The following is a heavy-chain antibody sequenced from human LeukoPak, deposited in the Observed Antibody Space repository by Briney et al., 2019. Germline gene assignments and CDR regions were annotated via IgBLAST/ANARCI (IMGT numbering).Heavy chain of an antibody. V-gene: IGHV4-59*08. CDR1: GGSISSYY. CDR3: ARGNGIAARTKDNWFDP. CDR2: IYYSGST. J-gene: IGHJ5*02. D-gene: IGHD6-6*01. Sequence: SETLSLTCTVSGGSISSYYWSWIRQPPGKGLEWIGYIYYSGSTNYNPSLKSRVTISVDTSKNQFSLKLSSVTAADTAVYYCARGNGIAARTKDNWFDPWGQGTLVTVSS.